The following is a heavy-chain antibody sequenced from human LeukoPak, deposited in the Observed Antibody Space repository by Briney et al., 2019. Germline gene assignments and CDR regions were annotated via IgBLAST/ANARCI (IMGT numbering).Heavy chain of an antibody. Sequence: GESLKISCKGSGYSFTSYWIGWVRQMPGKGLEWMGIIYPGDSDTRYSPSFQGQVTISADKSISTAYLQWSSLKASDTAMYYCARLWPLRGYCSGGSCPGWFDPWGQGTLVTVSS. D-gene: IGHD2-15*01. V-gene: IGHV5-51*01. CDR1: GYSFTSYW. J-gene: IGHJ5*02. CDR3: ARLWPLRGYCSGGSCPGWFDP. CDR2: IYPGDSDT.